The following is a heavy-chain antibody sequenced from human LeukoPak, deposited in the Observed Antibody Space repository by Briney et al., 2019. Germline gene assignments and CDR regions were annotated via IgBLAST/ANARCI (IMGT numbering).Heavy chain of an antibody. CDR3: ARHKYSSGSYYNRNSFDY. CDR2: IYYSGST. J-gene: IGHJ4*02. CDR1: GGSISSYY. V-gene: IGHV4-59*08. Sequence: SETLSLTCTVSGGSISSYYWSWIRQPPGKGLEWIGYIYYSGSTNYNPSLKSRVTISVDTSKNQSSLKLSSVTAADTAVYYCARHKYSSGSYYNRNSFDYWGQGTLVTVSS. D-gene: IGHD3-10*01.